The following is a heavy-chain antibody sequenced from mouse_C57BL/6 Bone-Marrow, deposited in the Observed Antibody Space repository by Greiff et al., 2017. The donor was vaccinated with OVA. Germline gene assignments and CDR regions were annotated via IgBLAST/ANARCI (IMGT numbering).Heavy chain of an antibody. CDR1: GFNIKDYY. CDR2: IDPEDGET. CDR3: ARNHYGSSYVAY. D-gene: IGHD1-1*01. Sequence: EVKVVESGAELVKPGASVKLSCTASGFNIKDYYMHWVKQRTEQGLEWIGRIDPEDGETKYAPKFQGKASITADTSSNTAYLQLSSLTSEDTAVYYCARNHYGSSYVAYWGQGTLVTVSA. V-gene: IGHV14-2*01. J-gene: IGHJ3*01.